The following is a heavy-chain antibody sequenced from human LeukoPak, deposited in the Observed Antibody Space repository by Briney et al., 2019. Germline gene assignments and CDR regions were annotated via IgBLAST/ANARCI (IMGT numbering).Heavy chain of an antibody. V-gene: IGHV4-59*08. D-gene: IGHD4-17*01. CDR2: IYYSGSI. CDR1: GGSINPYY. J-gene: IGHJ4*02. Sequence: SETLSLTCAVSGGSINPYYWSWLRQPPGKGLEWIGHIYYSGSINYNPSLKSRVTISLDTSKNQFSLKLSSVTATDTAVYYCARHGSDYGRFDSWGRGTLVTVSS. CDR3: ARHGSDYGRFDS.